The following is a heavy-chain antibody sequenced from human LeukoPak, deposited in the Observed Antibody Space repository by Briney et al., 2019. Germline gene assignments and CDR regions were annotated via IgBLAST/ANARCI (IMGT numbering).Heavy chain of an antibody. CDR1: GYTFTSYY. V-gene: IGHV1-46*01. CDR3: ARYYYDSSGYEYFQH. Sequence: ASVKVSCKASGYTFTSYYMHWVRQAPGQGLEWMGIINPSGGSTSYAQKFQGRVTMTRDTSISTAYMELSRLRSDDTAVYYCARYYYDSSGYEYFQHWGQGTLVTVSS. J-gene: IGHJ1*01. D-gene: IGHD3-22*01. CDR2: INPSGGST.